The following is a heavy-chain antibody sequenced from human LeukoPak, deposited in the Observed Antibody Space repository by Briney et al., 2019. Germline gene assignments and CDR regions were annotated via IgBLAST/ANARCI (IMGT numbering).Heavy chain of an antibody. CDR1: GFTFYIYA. V-gene: IGHV3-23*01. D-gene: IGHD2-21*02. CDR3: ARDRSTANGHCAGDNCYAELG. CDR2: ISKSGDNT. J-gene: IGHJ4*02. Sequence: QAGGSLRLSCAASGFTFYIYAMSWVRQAPGKGLEWISGISKSGDNTQYADSVKGRFTTSRDNSKNTLYLQMNSLRAEDTAVYYCARDRSTANGHCAGDNCYAELGRGQGTLVTVSS.